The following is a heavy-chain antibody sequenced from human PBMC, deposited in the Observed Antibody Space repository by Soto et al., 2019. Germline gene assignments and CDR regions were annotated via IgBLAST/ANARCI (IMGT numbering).Heavy chain of an antibody. D-gene: IGHD1-26*01. J-gene: IGHJ4*02. CDR2: IYHSGST. CDR3: ARVTEGALTFFDY. Sequence: TLSLTCAVSGYSISSGYYWGWIRQPPGKGLEWIGSIYHSGSTYYNPSLKSRVTISVDTSKNQFSLKLSSVTAADTAVYYCARVTEGALTFFDYWGQGTLVTVSS. V-gene: IGHV4-38-2*01. CDR1: GYSISSGYY.